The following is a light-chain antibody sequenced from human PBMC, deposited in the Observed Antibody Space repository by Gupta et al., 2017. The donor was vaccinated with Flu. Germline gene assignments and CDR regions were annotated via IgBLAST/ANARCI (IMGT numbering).Light chain of an antibody. V-gene: IGLV1-44*01. Sequence: QSVPTQPPSASGTPGQRVTISCSGGSSNIGSNTVNWYQQLPRTAPKVLIYNNNQRPSGVPDRFSGSKYGTSASLAISGLQSEDEADYYCAAWDDILNGYVFGSGTKVTVL. CDR2: NNN. CDR1: SSNIGSNT. J-gene: IGLJ1*01. CDR3: AAWDDILNGYV.